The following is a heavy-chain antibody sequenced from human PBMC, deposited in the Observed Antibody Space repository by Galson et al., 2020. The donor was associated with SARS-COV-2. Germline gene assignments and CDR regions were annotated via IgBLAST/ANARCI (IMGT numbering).Heavy chain of an antibody. D-gene: IGHD3-22*01. V-gene: IGHV2-5*02. Sequence: KMSGPTLVKPTQTLTLTCTFSGSSLNTRGVGVGWFRQPPGKTLEWLALIYWEDETHYSPSLEVRVTITRDTPKSQVVLTMTKMDPADTATYFWAHRRGAGGNNSGHDAFDIWGQGTMVTVSS. J-gene: IGHJ3*02. CDR1: GSSLNTRGVG. CDR2: IYWEDET. CDR3: AHRRGAGGNNSGHDAFDI.